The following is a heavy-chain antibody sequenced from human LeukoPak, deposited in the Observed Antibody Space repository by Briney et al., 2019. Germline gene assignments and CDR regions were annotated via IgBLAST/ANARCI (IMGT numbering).Heavy chain of an antibody. V-gene: IGHV1-8*01. CDR1: GYTFTSYD. CDR3: ASALGYCSSTSCRQVAFDI. Sequence: ASVKVSCKASGYTFTSYDINWVRQATGQGLEWMGWLNSNSGNTGYAQKFQGRDTMTRNTSISTAYMELSSLRSEDTAVYYCASALGYCSSTSCRQVAFDIWGQGTMVTVSS. D-gene: IGHD2-2*01. J-gene: IGHJ3*02. CDR2: LNSNSGNT.